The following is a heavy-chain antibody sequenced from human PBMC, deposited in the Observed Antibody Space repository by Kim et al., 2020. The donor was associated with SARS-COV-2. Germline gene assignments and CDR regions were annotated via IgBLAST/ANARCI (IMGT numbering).Heavy chain of an antibody. CDR2: ISYDGSNK. CDR3: ARDQWGPYDILTYDAFDI. Sequence: GGSLRLSCAASGSTFSSYGMHWVRQAPGKGLEWVAVISYDGSNKYYADSVKGRFTISRDNSKNTLYLQMNSLRAEDTAVYYCARDQWGPYDILTYDAFDIWGQGTMVTVSS. CDR1: GSTFSSYG. J-gene: IGHJ3*02. V-gene: IGHV3-33*05. D-gene: IGHD3-9*01.